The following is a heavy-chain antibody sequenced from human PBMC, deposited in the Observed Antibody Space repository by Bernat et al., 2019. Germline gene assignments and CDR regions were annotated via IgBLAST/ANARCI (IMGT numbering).Heavy chain of an antibody. Sequence: VQLVESGGGVVQPGRSLRLSCAASGFTFNSYAMNWVRQAPGKGLEWVSTISGSGGSTYYADSVNGRFTISRDISKNTLYLQMNSLRAEDTAIYYCAKDRARISGYDTEYYFDDRGKSTLVTISS. V-gene: IGHV3-23*04. CDR1: GFTFNSYA. CDR2: ISGSGGST. D-gene: IGHD5-12*01. CDR3: AKDRARISGYDTEYYFDD. J-gene: IGHJ4*02.